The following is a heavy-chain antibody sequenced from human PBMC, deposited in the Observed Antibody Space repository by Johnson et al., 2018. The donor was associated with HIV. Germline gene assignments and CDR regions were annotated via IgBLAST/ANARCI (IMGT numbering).Heavy chain of an antibody. CDR1: GLTFDDYG. CDR2: INWNGGTT. Sequence: VQLVESGGGVVRPGGSLRLSCAASGLTFDDYGMSWVRQAPGKGLEWVSGINWNGGTTEYAEPGKGRFTISRDDSKNTLYLQMNSLRAEDTAVYYCANLYTYGSGAFDIWGQGTMVTVSS. D-gene: IGHD5-18*01. CDR3: ANLYTYGSGAFDI. J-gene: IGHJ3*02. V-gene: IGHV3-20*04.